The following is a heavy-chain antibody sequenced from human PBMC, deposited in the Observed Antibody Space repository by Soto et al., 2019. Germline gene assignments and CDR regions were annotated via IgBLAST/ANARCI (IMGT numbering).Heavy chain of an antibody. Sequence: QVQLQESGPGLVKPSQTLSLTCTVSGGSISSGGYYWSWIRQHPGKGLEWIGYIYYSGSTYYNPSPSSRVTISVDTPKNQFSRKLSSVTAADTAVYYCARDSVGATDYWGQGTLVTVSS. CDR2: IYYSGST. CDR1: GGSISSGGYY. D-gene: IGHD1-26*01. CDR3: ARDSVGATDY. J-gene: IGHJ4*02. V-gene: IGHV4-31*03.